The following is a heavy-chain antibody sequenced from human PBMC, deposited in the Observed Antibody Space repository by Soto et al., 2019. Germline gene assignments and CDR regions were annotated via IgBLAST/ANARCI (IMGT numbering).Heavy chain of an antibody. CDR2: MNAYNGNT. J-gene: IGHJ5*02. V-gene: IGHV1-18*01. Sequence: EASVKVSCKASGYTFTSYDINWVRQATGQGLEWMGWMNAYNGNTGYAQKLQGRVTMTTDTSTSTAYMELRSLRSDDTAVYYCARGRYCSGGSCYSVNWFDPWGQGTLVTVSS. CDR3: ARGRYCSGGSCYSVNWFDP. D-gene: IGHD2-15*01. CDR1: GYTFTSYD.